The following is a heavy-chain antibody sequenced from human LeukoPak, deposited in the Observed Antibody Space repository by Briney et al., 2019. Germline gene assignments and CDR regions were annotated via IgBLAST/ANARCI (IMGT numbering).Heavy chain of an antibody. CDR2: ISSSSSYI. D-gene: IGHD6-19*01. Sequence: GGSLRLSCAASGFTFSSYSMNWVRQAPGKGLEWVSSISSSSSYIYYADSVKGRFTISRDNAKNSLYLQMNSLRAEDTAVYYCARDLGGWPNPNYFDYWGQGTLVTVSS. V-gene: IGHV3-21*01. CDR1: GFTFSSYS. J-gene: IGHJ4*02. CDR3: ARDLGGWPNPNYFDY.